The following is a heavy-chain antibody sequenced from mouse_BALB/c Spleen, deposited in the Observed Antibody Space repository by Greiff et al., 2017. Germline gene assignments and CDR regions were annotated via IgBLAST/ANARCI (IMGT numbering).Heavy chain of an antibody. Sequence: EVKLMESGAELVRSGASVKLSCTASGFNIKDYYMHWVKQRPEQGLEWIGWIDPENGDTEYAPKFQGKATMTADTSSNTAYLQLSSLTSEDTAVYYCNAGYYGSSYDWGQGTTLTVSS. CDR3: NAGYYGSSYD. V-gene: IGHV14-4*02. D-gene: IGHD1-1*01. CDR2: IDPENGDT. J-gene: IGHJ2*01. CDR1: GFNIKDYY.